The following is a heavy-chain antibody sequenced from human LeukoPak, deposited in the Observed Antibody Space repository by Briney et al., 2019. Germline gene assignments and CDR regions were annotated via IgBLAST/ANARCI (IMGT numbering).Heavy chain of an antibody. D-gene: IGHD3-16*01. V-gene: IGHV3-7*01. J-gene: IGHJ4*02. CDR1: KFIFSNYW. Sequence: PGGSLRLSCAASKFIFSNYWMTWVRQAPGKGLEWVANIKQDGSEKYYVDSVKGRFTISRDNAKNSLYLQMNSLRAEDTAVYYCARRRGGGSADYWGQGTLVTVSS. CDR2: IKQDGSEK. CDR3: ARRRGGGSADY.